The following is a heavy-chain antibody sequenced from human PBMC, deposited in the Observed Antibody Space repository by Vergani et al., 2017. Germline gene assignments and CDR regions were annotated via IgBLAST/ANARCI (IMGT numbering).Heavy chain of an antibody. D-gene: IGHD2-2*01. CDR1: GFTFSSYG. J-gene: IGHJ5*02. Sequence: QVQLVESGGGVVQPGRSLRLSCAASGFTFSSYGMHWVRQAPGKGLEWVAVISYDGSNKYYADSVKGRFTISRDNAKNTLYLQMNSLIPEDKAVYYCAKERLPYQLLCIWCDPWRQETLVSV. CDR3: AKERLPYQLLCIWCDP. V-gene: IGHV3-30*18. CDR2: ISYDGSNK.